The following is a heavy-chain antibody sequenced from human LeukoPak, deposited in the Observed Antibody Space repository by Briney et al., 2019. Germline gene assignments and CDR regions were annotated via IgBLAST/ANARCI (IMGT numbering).Heavy chain of an antibody. CDR3: ARDQVGSDNGFDS. V-gene: IGHV3-48*03. CDR1: GFTLSSYE. Sequence: GGSLRLSCAASGFTLSSYEMNWVRQAPGKGLEWISYITDSGTTIYYADSVKGRFTISRDNAKNSLYLQMNSLRAEDTAIYYCARDQVGSDNGFDSWGQGTLVTVSS. CDR2: ITDSGTTI. D-gene: IGHD1-1*01. J-gene: IGHJ4*02.